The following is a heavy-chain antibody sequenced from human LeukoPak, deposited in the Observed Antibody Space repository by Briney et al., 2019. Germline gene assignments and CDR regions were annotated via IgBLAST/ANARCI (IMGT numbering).Heavy chain of an antibody. CDR1: GFTVSSNY. CDR3: ASPGTYYDFWSGYYEPLDV. CDR2: LYSGGST. Sequence: PGGSLRLSCAASGFTVSSNYMSWVRQAPGKGLEWVSVLYSGGSTYYADSVKGRFTISRDNSKNTLYLQMNSLRAEDTAVYYCASPGTYYDFWSGYYEPLDVWGKGTTVTVSS. D-gene: IGHD3-3*01. V-gene: IGHV3-53*01. J-gene: IGHJ6*04.